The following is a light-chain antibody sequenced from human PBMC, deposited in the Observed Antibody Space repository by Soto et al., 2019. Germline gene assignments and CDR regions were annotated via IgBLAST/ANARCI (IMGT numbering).Light chain of an antibody. CDR2: EVS. V-gene: IGLV2-8*01. CDR1: SSDVGGYNY. Sequence: QSALTQPPSASGSPGQSVTISCTGTSSDVGGYNYVSWYQQHPGKAPKVIIYEVSKRPSGVPDRFSGSKSGSTTSLTASGLQAEDEADYYCSSYAVTNIFVFGTGSKGTVL. CDR3: SSYAVTNIFV. J-gene: IGLJ1*01.